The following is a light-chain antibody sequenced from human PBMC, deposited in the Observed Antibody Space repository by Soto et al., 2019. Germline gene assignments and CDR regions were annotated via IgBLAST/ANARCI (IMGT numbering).Light chain of an antibody. CDR1: SSDVGGYNY. Sequence: QSALTQPPSASGSPGQSVTISCTGTSSDVGGYNYVSWYQQHPGKAPKLMIYEVSKRPSGVPDRFSGSKSGNTASLTVSGLQAEDAADYYCSSYAGSNTYVVFGGGTKLTVL. V-gene: IGLV2-8*01. CDR3: SSYAGSNTYVV. J-gene: IGLJ2*01. CDR2: EVS.